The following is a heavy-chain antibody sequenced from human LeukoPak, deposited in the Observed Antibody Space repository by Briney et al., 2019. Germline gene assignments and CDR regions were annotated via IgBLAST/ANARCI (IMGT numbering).Heavy chain of an antibody. Sequence: PGGSLGLSCAASGFTFSSYEMNRVRRAPGKGLEWVSYISSSGSTIYYADSVKGRFTISRDNAKNSLYLQMNSLRAEDTAVYYCARDCSGGSCYYGTDAFDIWGQGTMVTVSS. CDR2: ISSSGSTI. J-gene: IGHJ3*02. CDR3: ARDCSGGSCYYGTDAFDI. V-gene: IGHV3-48*03. D-gene: IGHD2-15*01. CDR1: GFTFSSYE.